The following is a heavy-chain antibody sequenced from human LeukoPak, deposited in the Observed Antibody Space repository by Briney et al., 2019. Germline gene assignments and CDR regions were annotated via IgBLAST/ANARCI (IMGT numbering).Heavy chain of an antibody. V-gene: IGHV3-30*18. CDR3: AKDNGDYYYYYGMDV. D-gene: IGHD4-17*01. CDR2: ISYDGSNK. J-gene: IGHJ6*02. Sequence: GGSLRLSCAASGFTFSSYGMHWVRQAPGKGLGWVAVISYDGSNKYYADSVKGRFTISRDNSKNTLYLQMNSLRAEDTAVYYCAKDNGDYYYYYGMDVWGQGTTVTVSS. CDR1: GFTFSSYG.